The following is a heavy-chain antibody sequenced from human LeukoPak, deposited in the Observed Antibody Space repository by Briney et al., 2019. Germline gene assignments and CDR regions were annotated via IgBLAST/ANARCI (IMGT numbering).Heavy chain of an antibody. CDR3: AGLYYYGSGSSFDY. J-gene: IGHJ4*02. CDR2: IYTSGST. CDR1: GGSISSYY. D-gene: IGHD3-10*01. Sequence: SETLSLTCTVSGGSISSYYWSWIRQPAGKGLEWIGRIYTSGSTNYNPSLKSRVTMSVDTSKNQFPLKLSSVTAADTAVYYCAGLYYYGSGSSFDYWGQGTLVTVSS. V-gene: IGHV4-4*07.